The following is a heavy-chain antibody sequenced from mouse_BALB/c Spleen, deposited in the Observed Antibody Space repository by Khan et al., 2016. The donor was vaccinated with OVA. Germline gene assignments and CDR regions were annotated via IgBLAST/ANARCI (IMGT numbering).Heavy chain of an antibody. CDR1: GYTFTTYT. CDR3: IREGAYYRSDGWFAY. Sequence: VQLQESGAELARPGASVKMSCKASGYTFTTYTMHWVKQRPGQGLEWIGYINPSNGYTNYNQKFKDKSTLTADKSSTTVYMQLSSLTSDYSAVYYCIREGAYYRSDGWFAYWGQGTLVTVSA. CDR2: INPSNGYT. D-gene: IGHD2-14*01. J-gene: IGHJ3*01. V-gene: IGHV1-4*01.